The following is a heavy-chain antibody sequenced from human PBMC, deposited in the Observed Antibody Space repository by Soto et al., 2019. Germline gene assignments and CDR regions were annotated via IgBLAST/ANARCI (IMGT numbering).Heavy chain of an antibody. J-gene: IGHJ4*02. Sequence: QVQLVESGAEVKKPGASVTVSCKASGYTFTSYYLHWVRQAPGQGLEWMGKINASGGTTSYAQKFQGSVTMTRDTSTSTVCMELSSLRSEDTAVYYWVGGDYYDSRGYYGDPPYFDYWGQGTLVTVSS. V-gene: IGHV1-46*01. CDR2: INASGGTT. D-gene: IGHD3-22*01. CDR3: VGGDYYDSRGYYGDPPYFDY. CDR1: GYTFTSYY.